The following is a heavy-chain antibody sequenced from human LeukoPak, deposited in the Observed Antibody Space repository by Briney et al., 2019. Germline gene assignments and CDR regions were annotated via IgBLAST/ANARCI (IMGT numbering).Heavy chain of an antibody. V-gene: IGHV1-8*01. Sequence: GASVKVSCKASGYTFTSYDINWVRQATGQGLEWMGWMNPNSGNTGYAQKFQGRVTMTRNTSISTAYMELSSLRSEDTAVYYCARGPIQLWSNPPDYWGQGTLVTVSS. J-gene: IGHJ4*02. D-gene: IGHD5-18*01. CDR2: MNPNSGNT. CDR3: ARGPIQLWSNPPDY. CDR1: GYTFTSYD.